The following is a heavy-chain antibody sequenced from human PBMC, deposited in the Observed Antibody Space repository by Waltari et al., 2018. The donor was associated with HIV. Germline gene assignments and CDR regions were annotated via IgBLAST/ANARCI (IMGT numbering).Heavy chain of an antibody. V-gene: IGHV1-69*01. D-gene: IGHD3-22*01. CDR3: ARGYYDSSGYYPPEYFQH. CDR2: IIPIFGTA. Sequence: QVQLVQSGAEVKKPGSSVKVSCKASGGTFSSYAISWVRQAPGQGLEWMGGIIPIFGTANYAQKFQGRVTITADESTSTAYMELSSLRSEDTAVYYCARGYYDSSGYYPPEYFQHWGQGTLVTVSS. CDR1: GGTFSSYA. J-gene: IGHJ1*01.